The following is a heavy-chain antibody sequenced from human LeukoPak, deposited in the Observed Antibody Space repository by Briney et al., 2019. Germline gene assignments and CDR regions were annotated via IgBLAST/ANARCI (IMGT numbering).Heavy chain of an antibody. CDR3: ATDELYGSGEDS. D-gene: IGHD3-10*01. V-gene: IGHV3-21*01. Sequence: PGGSLRLSCAASGFTFSSYTMNWVRQAPGKGLEWVSSISTGSSYIYYADSLKGRFTISRDNAKNSLYLQMNSLRAEDTAVYYCATDELYGSGEDSWGQGTLVTVSS. CDR1: GFTFSSYT. CDR2: ISTGSSYI. J-gene: IGHJ5*02.